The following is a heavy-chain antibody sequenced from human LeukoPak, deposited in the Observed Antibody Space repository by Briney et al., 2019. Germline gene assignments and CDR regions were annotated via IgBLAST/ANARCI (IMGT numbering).Heavy chain of an antibody. D-gene: IGHD5-18*01. CDR3: ARPIQLWLRGSAFDI. J-gene: IGHJ3*02. Sequence: GGSLRLSCAASGFTFSTYAMSWVRQAPGKGLEWVSCISASYGSTYYADSVKGRFTISRDNSKNTLYLQMNSLRAEDTAVYYCARPIQLWLRGSAFDIWGQGTMVTVSS. CDR2: ISASYGST. CDR1: GFTFSTYA. V-gene: IGHV3-23*01.